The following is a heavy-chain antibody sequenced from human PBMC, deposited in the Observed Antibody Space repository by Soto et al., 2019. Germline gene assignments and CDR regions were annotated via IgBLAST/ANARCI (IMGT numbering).Heavy chain of an antibody. D-gene: IGHD3-3*01. CDR2: IIPIFGTA. CDR1: GGSFSSYA. J-gene: IGHJ6*02. V-gene: IGHV1-69*01. CDR3: ARVRFLDTDYYYYYGMDV. Sequence: HVQLVQSGAEVKKPGSSVKVSCKASGGSFSSYAISWVRQAPGQGLEWMGVIIPIFGTANYAQKFQGRVAITADESTSTAYMELRSLRSEDTAVYYCARVRFLDTDYYYYYGMDVWGQGTTVTVSS.